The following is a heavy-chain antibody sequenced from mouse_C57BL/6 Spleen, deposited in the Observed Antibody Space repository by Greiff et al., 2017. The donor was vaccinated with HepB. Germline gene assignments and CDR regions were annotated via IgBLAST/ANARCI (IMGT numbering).Heavy chain of an antibody. D-gene: IGHD1-1*02. CDR2: INPSNGGT. Sequence: QVQLQQPGTDLVKPGASVKLSCKASGYTFTSHWMHWVKQSPGQGLEWIGNINPSNGGTNYNEKFKSQTTLTVDKTTSTAYMQLSSLICEDCAVYYCAVSGNGYHGGFAYWGQGTLVTVSP. V-gene: IGHV1-53*01. J-gene: IGHJ3*01. CDR3: AVSGNGYHGGFAY. CDR1: GYTFTSHW.